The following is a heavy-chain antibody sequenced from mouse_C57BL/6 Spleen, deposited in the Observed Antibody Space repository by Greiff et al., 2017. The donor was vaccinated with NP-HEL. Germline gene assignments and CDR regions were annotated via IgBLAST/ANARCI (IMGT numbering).Heavy chain of an antibody. CDR1: GYTFTSYW. Sequence: VQLQQPGAELVKPGASVKMSCKASGYTFTSYWITWVKQRPGQGLEWIGDIYPGSGSTNYNEKFKSKATLTVDTSSSTAYMQLSSLTSEDSAVYYCARRLDDYDDAMDYWGQGTSVTVSS. CDR3: ARRLDDYDDAMDY. J-gene: IGHJ4*01. V-gene: IGHV1-55*01. CDR2: IYPGSGST. D-gene: IGHD2-4*01.